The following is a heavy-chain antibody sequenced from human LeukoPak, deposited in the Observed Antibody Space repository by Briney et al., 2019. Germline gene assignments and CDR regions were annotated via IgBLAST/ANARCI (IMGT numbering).Heavy chain of an antibody. CDR3: ARHSPILTSYYYYYMDV. Sequence: GESLKISCKGSGYSFTTYWIGWVRQMPGKGLEWMGIIYPGDSDTRYSPSFQGQVIISADKSISTAYLQWTSLKTSDTAIYYCARHSPILTSYYYYYMDVWGKGTTVTVSS. V-gene: IGHV5-51*01. CDR1: GYSFTTYW. J-gene: IGHJ6*03. CDR2: IYPGDSDT.